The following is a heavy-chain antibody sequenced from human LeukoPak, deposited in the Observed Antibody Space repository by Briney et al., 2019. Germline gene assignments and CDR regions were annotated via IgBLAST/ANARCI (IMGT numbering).Heavy chain of an antibody. J-gene: IGHJ6*04. V-gene: IGHV3-48*03. D-gene: IGHD3-22*01. CDR2: ISSSGSTI. Sequence: GGSLRLSCAASGFTFSSYEMKWVRQAPGKGLEWVSYISSSGSTINYADSVKGRFTIYRDKDKNSLYLQMKSLRAEDTYVYYCSELGITMIVSVGGKGTTVTISS. CDR1: GFTFSSYE. CDR3: SELGITMIVSV.